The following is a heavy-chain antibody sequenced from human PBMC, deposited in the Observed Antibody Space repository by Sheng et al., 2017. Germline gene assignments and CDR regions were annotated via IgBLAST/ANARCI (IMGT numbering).Heavy chain of an antibody. CDR1: GFTFDNYG. CDR3: ARGGYSYGWGSDMDV. CDR2: INWNGGST. Sequence: EVQLVESGGGVVRPGGSLRLSCAASGFTFDNYGMSWVRQAPGKGLEWVSGINWNGGSTGYADSVKGRFTISRDNAKNFLYLQMNSLRAEDTALYHCARGGYSYGWGSDMDVWGQGTTVTVSS. D-gene: IGHD5-18*01. J-gene: IGHJ6*02. V-gene: IGHV3-20*01.